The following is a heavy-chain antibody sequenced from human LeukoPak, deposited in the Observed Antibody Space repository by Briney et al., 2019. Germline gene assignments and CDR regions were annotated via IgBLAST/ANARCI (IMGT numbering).Heavy chain of an antibody. V-gene: IGHV1-8*01. CDR3: ARGAEGALLRFLEWFGQEAYYFDY. D-gene: IGHD3-3*01. Sequence: GASVKVSCTASGYTFTSYDINWVRQATGQGLEWMGWMNPNSGNTGYAQKFQGRVTMTRNTSISTAYMELSSLRSEDTAVYYCARGAEGALLRFLEWFGQEAYYFDYWGQGTLVTVSS. CDR1: GYTFTSYD. CDR2: MNPNSGNT. J-gene: IGHJ4*02.